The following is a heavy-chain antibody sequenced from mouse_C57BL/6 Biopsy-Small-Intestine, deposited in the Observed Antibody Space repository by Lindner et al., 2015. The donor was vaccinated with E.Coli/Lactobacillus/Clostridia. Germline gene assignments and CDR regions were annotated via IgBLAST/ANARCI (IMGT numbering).Heavy chain of an antibody. J-gene: IGHJ4*01. V-gene: IGHV1-84*02. CDR3: ARSGGPSVIVAMPFDY. CDR2: ISPYNGKT. CDR1: GYTFTNFG. D-gene: IGHD1-1*02. Sequence: SVKVSCKTSGYTFTNFGISWVRQAPGQGLEWMGWISPYNGKTKYAQRLQGRVTMTTDTSTSTAYMELSSLRSDDTAVFYCARSGGPSVIVAMPFDYWGQGSLVIVSS.